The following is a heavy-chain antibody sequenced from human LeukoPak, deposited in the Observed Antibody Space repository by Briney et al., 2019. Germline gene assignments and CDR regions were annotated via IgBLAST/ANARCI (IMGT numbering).Heavy chain of an antibody. V-gene: IGHV3-74*01. CDR3: ARTYDFGRGPPGDAFDN. CDR1: GFTFSSYW. D-gene: IGHD3-3*01. CDR2: ISTDGSRK. J-gene: IGHJ3*02. Sequence: GGSLRLSCAASGFTFSSYWMHWVRQAPGKGLVWVSRISTDGSRKDYADSVKGRFTISRDNAKNTLYLQMNSLRVDDTAVYYCARTYDFGRGPPGDAFDNWGPGTWVIVSA.